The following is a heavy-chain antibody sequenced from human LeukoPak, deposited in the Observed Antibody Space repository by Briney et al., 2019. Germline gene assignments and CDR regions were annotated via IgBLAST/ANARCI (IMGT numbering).Heavy chain of an antibody. CDR2: ISAYNGNT. Sequence: ASVKVSCKASGYTFTSYGISWVRQAPGQGLEWMGWISAYNGNTNYAQKLQGRVTMTTDTSTSTAYMELRSLRSDDTAVYYCARDSSSWYYYYYYMDVWGKGTTVTVSS. V-gene: IGHV1-18*01. CDR1: GYTFTSYG. D-gene: IGHD6-13*01. CDR3: ARDSSSWYYYYYYMDV. J-gene: IGHJ6*03.